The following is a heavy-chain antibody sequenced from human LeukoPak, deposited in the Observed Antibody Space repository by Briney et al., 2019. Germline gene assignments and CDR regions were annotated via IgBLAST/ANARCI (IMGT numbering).Heavy chain of an antibody. CDR3: ARDSDPTIHWYFDL. J-gene: IGHJ2*01. CDR2: VYFSGST. D-gene: IGHD1-1*01. Sequence: SETLSLTCTVSGGSISSYYWSWIRQPPGKGLEWIGYVYFSGSTNYNPSLKSRVTISVDTSKNQFSLKLSSVTAADTAVYYCARDSDPTIHWYFDLWGRGTLVTVSS. V-gene: IGHV4-59*01. CDR1: GGSISSYY.